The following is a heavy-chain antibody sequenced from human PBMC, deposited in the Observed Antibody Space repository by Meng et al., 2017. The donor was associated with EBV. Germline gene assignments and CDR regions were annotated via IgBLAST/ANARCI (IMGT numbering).Heavy chain of an antibody. CDR1: GYTFTSYG. Sequence: VQLVRAGSEGKRPGASVKVSCKAAGYTFTSYGSSWVPQAPGQGLEWMGWISAYNGNTNYAQKLQGRVTMTTDTSTSTAYMELRSLRSDDTAVYYCARVRTFGGVIPPDYWGQGTLVTVSS. V-gene: IGHV1-18*01. D-gene: IGHD3-16*02. CDR2: ISAYNGNT. CDR3: ARVRTFGGVIPPDY. J-gene: IGHJ4*02.